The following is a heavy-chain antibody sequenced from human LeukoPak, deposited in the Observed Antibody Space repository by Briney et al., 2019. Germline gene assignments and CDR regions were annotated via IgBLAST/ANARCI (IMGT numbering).Heavy chain of an antibody. CDR3: GRENQLLTQGSGTVPRYNWLDP. CDR2: IIPIFGTA. V-gene: IGHV1-69*13. CDR1: GGTFSNYA. Sequence: SVKVSCKASGGTFSNYAISWVRQAPGQGLEWMGGIIPIFGTANYAQKFQGRVTITADESTSTAYMELSSLRSDDTAVYYCGRENQLLTQGSGTVPRYNWLDPWGQGTLVAVSS. J-gene: IGHJ5*02. D-gene: IGHD3-10*01.